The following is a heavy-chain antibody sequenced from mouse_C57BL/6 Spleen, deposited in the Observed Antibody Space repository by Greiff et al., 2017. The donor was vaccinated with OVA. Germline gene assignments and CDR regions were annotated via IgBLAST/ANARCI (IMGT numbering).Heavy chain of an antibody. V-gene: IGHV5-15*01. D-gene: IGHD1-1*01. CDR1: GFTFSDYG. J-gene: IGHJ4*01. Sequence: EVMLVESGGGLVQPGGSLKLHCAASGFTFSDYGMAWVRQAPRKGPEWVAFISNLAYSIYYADTVTGRFTISRENAKNTLYLEMSSLRSEDTTMYYCAIQIYYYDSSYKAMDYWGQGTSVTVSS. CDR3: AIQIYYYDSSYKAMDY. CDR2: ISNLAYSI.